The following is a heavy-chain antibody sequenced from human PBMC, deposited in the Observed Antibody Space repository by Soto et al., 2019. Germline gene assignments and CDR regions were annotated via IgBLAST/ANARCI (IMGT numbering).Heavy chain of an antibody. CDR2: INAGNGNT. CDR3: ASPGPYGGNSNLDY. V-gene: IGHV1-3*01. Sequence: QVQLVQSGAEVKKPGASVKVSCKASGYTFTSYAMHWVRQAPGQRLEWMGWINAGNGNTKYSQKFQGRVTITSDTSVSTAYMELSSLRSEDTAVYYWASPGPYGGNSNLDYGGQGTLVTVSS. J-gene: IGHJ4*02. CDR1: GYTFTSYA. D-gene: IGHD4-17*01.